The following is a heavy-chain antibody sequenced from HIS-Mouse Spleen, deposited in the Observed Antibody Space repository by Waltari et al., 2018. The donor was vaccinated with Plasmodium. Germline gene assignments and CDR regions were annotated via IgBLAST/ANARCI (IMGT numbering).Heavy chain of an antibody. CDR2: INHSGST. J-gene: IGHJ4*02. Sequence: QVQLQQWGAGLLKPSETLSLTCAVYGGSFSGYYWSWIRQPPGKGLEWIGAINHSGSTNYNPSLKSRVTISVDTSKNQFSLKLSSVTAADTAVYYCARTGDYGGNSWGQGTLVTVSS. CDR3: ARTGDYGGNS. CDR1: GGSFSGYY. V-gene: IGHV4-34*01. D-gene: IGHD4-17*01.